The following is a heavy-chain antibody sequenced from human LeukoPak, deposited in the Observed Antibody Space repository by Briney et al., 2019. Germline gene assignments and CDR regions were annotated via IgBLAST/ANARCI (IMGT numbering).Heavy chain of an antibody. CDR3: ARRLTSSSWYGIHY. D-gene: IGHD6-13*01. CDR2: ISSSGSTI. CDR1: GFTFTDYY. J-gene: IGHJ4*02. Sequence: GGSLRLSCAASGFTFTDYYMSWIRQAPGKGLEWLSYISSSGSTIFYADSVKGRFTISRDNAKNSLYLQMDSLIAEDTAVYYCARRLTSSSWYGIHYWGQGTRVTVSS. V-gene: IGHV3-11*01.